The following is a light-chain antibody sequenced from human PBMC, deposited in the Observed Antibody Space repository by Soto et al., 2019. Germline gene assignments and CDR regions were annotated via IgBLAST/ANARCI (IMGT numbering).Light chain of an antibody. CDR3: QQYGRSPRT. J-gene: IGKJ1*01. V-gene: IGKV3-20*01. CDR2: AAS. CDR1: QSVSRNY. Sequence: IVLTQSPGTLSLSPGERATLSCRASQSVSRNYLAWYQQKPGQAPRLLIYAASNKITGIPDRFSASGSGTDFTLTISRLEPEDFAVYHCQQYGRSPRTFGQGTKVEIK.